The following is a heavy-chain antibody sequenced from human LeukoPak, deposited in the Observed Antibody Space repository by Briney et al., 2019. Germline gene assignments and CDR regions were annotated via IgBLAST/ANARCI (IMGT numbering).Heavy chain of an antibody. Sequence: GGSLRLSCAASGFTFSSYAMHWVRQAPGKGLEWVAVVSYDGSNKYYADSVKGRFTISRDNSKNTLYLQMNSLRAEDTAVYYCAREGDYYDSSGYYPDYWGQGTLVTVSS. CDR3: AREGDYYDSSGYYPDY. J-gene: IGHJ4*02. V-gene: IGHV3-30*04. CDR2: VSYDGSNK. CDR1: GFTFSSYA. D-gene: IGHD3-22*01.